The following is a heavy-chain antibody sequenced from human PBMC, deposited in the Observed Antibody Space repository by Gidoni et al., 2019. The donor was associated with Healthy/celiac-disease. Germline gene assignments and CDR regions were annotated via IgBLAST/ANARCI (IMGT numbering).Heavy chain of an antibody. V-gene: IGHV3-49*04. D-gene: IGHD4-4*01. Sequence: EVQLVESGGGLVQPGRSLRLSCTASGFTFGDYAMSWVRQAPGKGLEWVGFIRSKAYGGTTEYAASVKGRFTISRDDSKSIAYLQMNSLKTEDTAVYYCTRDLHREEAFDIWGQGTMVTVSS. CDR1: GFTFGDYA. J-gene: IGHJ3*02. CDR3: TRDLHREEAFDI. CDR2: IRSKAYGGTT.